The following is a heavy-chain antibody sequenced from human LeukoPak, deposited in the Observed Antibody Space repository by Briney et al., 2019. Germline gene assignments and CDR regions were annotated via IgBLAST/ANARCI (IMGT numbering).Heavy chain of an antibody. CDR2: ISSSSSTI. J-gene: IGHJ5*02. CDR3: ARDLNDFWGGP. Sequence: GGSLRLSCAASGFTFSSYSMNWVRQAPGKGLEWVSYISSSSSTIYYADSVKGRFTISRDNAKNSLYLQMNSLRAEDTAVYYCARDLNDFWGGPWGQGTLVTVSS. V-gene: IGHV3-48*01. D-gene: IGHD3-3*01. CDR1: GFTFSSYS.